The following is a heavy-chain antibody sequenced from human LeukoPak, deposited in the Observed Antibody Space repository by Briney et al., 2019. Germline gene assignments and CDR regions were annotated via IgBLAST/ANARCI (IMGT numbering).Heavy chain of an antibody. CDR1: GFTFSSYS. J-gene: IGHJ3*02. Sequence: WGSLRLSCSAAGFTFSSYSMNWFRQAPGKGLEWVSSISSSSSHIYYADSVKGRFTISRYNAKNSLYLQRNILRAEDTAVYYCARVLRYDNIGHVSFDIWGQGTMVTVSS. D-gene: IGHD3-22*01. CDR3: ARVLRYDNIGHVSFDI. V-gene: IGHV3-21*01. CDR2: ISSSSSHI.